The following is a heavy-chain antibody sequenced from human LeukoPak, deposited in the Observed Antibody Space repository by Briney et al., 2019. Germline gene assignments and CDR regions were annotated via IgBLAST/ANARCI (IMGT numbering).Heavy chain of an antibody. D-gene: IGHD3-10*01. CDR2: IKQDGSEK. CDR1: GFTFTSYW. J-gene: IGHJ4*02. CDR3: ARDRYYGSGSSDY. Sequence: GGSLRLSCAASGFTFTSYWMSWVRHAPGKGLEWVANIKQDGSEKYYGDSVKGRFTISRDNAKNSLYLQMNSLRAEDTAVYYCARDRYYGSGSSDYWGQGTLVTVSS. V-gene: IGHV3-7*01.